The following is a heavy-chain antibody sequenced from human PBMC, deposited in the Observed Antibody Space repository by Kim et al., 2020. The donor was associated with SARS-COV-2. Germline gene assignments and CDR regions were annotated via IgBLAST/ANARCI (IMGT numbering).Heavy chain of an antibody. CDR2: VFHGGVI. CDR1: GRSPSDFY. CDR3: ARKIINLYSPYDL. V-gene: IGHV4-34*12. D-gene: IGHD2-15*01. J-gene: IGHJ1*01. Sequence: SETLSLTCGEFGRSPSDFYWTWVRQSPGKGLEWIGEVFHGGVIHYNPSLKSRVTISLDTTKKQLSLNLQSVTAADTAIYYCARKIINLYSPYDLWGQGTLVTVTS.